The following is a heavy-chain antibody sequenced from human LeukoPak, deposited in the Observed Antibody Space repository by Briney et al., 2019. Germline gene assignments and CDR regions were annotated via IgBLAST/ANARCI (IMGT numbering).Heavy chain of an antibody. Sequence: GGSLRLSCAASGFTFSSYGMHWVRQAPGKGLEWVSSISSSSSYIYYADSVKGRFTISRDNAKNSLYLQMNSLRAEDTAVYYCARDAPGGVIVPFDYWGQGTLVTVSS. J-gene: IGHJ4*02. D-gene: IGHD3-16*02. CDR3: ARDAPGGVIVPFDY. CDR1: GFTFSSYG. CDR2: ISSSSSYI. V-gene: IGHV3-21*01.